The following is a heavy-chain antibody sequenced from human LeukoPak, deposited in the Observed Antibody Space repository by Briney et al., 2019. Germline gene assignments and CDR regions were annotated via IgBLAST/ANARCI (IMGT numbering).Heavy chain of an antibody. V-gene: IGHV1-46*04. CDR3: VRIGDYGSGSEGFDP. CDR1: GYTFTSSYY. J-gene: IGHJ5*02. D-gene: IGHD3-10*01. CDR2: ISPSVGTT. Sequence: ASVKVSCKASGYTFTSSYYIHWVRQAPGQGLEWMGIISPSVGTTTYAQKLQGRVTMTRDTSTTTVYMELRSLRSEDTAVYYCVRIGDYGSGSEGFDPWGQGTLVTVSS.